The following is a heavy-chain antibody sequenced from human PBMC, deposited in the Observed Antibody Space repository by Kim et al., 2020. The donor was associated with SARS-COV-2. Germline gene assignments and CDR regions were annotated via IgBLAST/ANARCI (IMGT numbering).Heavy chain of an antibody. J-gene: IGHJ6*04. Sequence: SETLSLTCAVYGGSFSGYYLSWIRQPPGKGLEWIGEINHSGSTNYNPSLKSRVTISVDTSKNQFSLKLSSVTAADTAVYYCSRERAPTIFRVVINYYGMDVWGEGTTDTVSS. V-gene: IGHV4-34*01. CDR3: SRERAPTIFRVVINYYGMDV. CDR2: INHSGST. D-gene: IGHD3-3*01. CDR1: GGSFSGYY.